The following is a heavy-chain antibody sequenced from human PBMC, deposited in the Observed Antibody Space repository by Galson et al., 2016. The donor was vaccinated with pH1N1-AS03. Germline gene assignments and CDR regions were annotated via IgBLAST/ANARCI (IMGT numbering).Heavy chain of an antibody. Sequence: ETLSLTCTVSGGSISRYYWSWIRQPAGKGLEWIGRMYTSGSSNYNPSLKSRVTMSVDTSRTKFPLTLSSVTAADTAVYYCARAYGYGDYGIDYWGQGTLVTVSS. D-gene: IGHD4-17*01. V-gene: IGHV4-4*07. CDR1: GGSISRYY. J-gene: IGHJ4*02. CDR2: MYTSGSS. CDR3: ARAYGYGDYGIDY.